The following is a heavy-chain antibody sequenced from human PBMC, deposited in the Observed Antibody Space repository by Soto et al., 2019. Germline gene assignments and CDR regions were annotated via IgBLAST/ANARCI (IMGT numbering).Heavy chain of an antibody. D-gene: IGHD3-10*01. CDR2: INAGNGNT. V-gene: IGHV1-3*01. Sequence: GASVKVSCKASGYTLTNYAMHWVCQAPGQRLEWMGWINAGNGNTKYSQKFQGRFTISRDNAKNSLYLQMNSLRAEDTAVYYCAREGYGSGGGYFDYWGRGTLVTVSS. J-gene: IGHJ4*02. CDR3: AREGYGSGGGYFDY. CDR1: GYTLTNYA.